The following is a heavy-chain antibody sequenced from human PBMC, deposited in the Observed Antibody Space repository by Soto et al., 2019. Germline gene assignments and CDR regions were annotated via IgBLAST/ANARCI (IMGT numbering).Heavy chain of an antibody. CDR1: GFTFSSYA. CDR2: ISGSGGST. J-gene: IGHJ4*02. CDR3: ATDAVIAGVGTGDC. D-gene: IGHD6-19*01. Sequence: EVQLLESGGGLVQPGGSLRLSCAASGFTFSSYAMSWVRQAPGKGLEWVSAISGSGGSTYYADSVKGRFTISRENSKNTQYLKMNSLRVEDSAVYYSATDAVIAGVGTGDCWAEASVFTVSS. V-gene: IGHV3-23*01.